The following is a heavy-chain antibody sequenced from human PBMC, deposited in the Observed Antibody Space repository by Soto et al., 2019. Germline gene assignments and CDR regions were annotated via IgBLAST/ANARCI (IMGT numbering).Heavy chain of an antibody. D-gene: IGHD2-15*01. J-gene: IGHJ4*02. Sequence: QVQLVQSGAEVKKPGSSVKVSCKASGGTFSSYTISWVRQAPGQGLEWMGRIIPILGIANYAQKFQGRVTITADKSTSTAYMELSSLRSEDTAVYYCAREPSVTVVLDYWGQGTLVTVSS. CDR2: IIPILGIA. CDR3: AREPSVTVVLDY. V-gene: IGHV1-69*08. CDR1: GGTFSSYT.